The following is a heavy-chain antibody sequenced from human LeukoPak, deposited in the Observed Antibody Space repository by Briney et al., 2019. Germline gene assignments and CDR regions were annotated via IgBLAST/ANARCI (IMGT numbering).Heavy chain of an antibody. Sequence: SETLSLTCAVFGGSFSDFFWSWIRQPPGKGLEWIGEIYHSGGTYYNPSLKSRVTISVDTSKNQFSLKLSSVTAADTAVYYCAREVVVVITTVPAYYLDYWGQGTLVTVSS. D-gene: IGHD3-22*01. J-gene: IGHJ4*02. CDR3: AREVVVVITTVPAYYLDY. V-gene: IGHV4-34*09. CDR1: GGSFSDFF. CDR2: IYHSGGT.